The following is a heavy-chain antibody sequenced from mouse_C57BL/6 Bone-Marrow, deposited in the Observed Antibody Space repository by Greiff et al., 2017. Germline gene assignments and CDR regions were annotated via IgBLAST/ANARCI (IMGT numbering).Heavy chain of an antibody. Sequence: QVQLQQSGPELVKPGASVKISCKASGYSFTSYYIHWVKQRPGQGLEWIGGIYPGSGNTKYNEKFKGKATLTADTYSSTAYMQLSSLTSEDSAVYYGASRGFAYWGQGTLVTVSA. J-gene: IGHJ3*01. CDR3: ASRGFAY. CDR1: GYSFTSYY. V-gene: IGHV1-66*01. D-gene: IGHD3-1*01. CDR2: IYPGSGNT.